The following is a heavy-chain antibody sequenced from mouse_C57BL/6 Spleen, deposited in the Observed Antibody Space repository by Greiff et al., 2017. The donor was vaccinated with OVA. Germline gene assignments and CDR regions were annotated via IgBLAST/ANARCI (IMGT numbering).Heavy chain of an antibody. CDR1: GFTFSSYT. CDR3: ARRFYYFDY. CDR2: ISGGGGNT. J-gene: IGHJ2*01. V-gene: IGHV5-9*01. Sequence: DVKLVESGGGLVKPGGSLKLSCAASGFTFSSYTMSWVRQTPEKRLEWVATISGGGGNTYYPDSVKGRFTISRDNAKNTLYLQMSSLRSEDTALYYCARRFYYFDYWGQGTTLTVPA.